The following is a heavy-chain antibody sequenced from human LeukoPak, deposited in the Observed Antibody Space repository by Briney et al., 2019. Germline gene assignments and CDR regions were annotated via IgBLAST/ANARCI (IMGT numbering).Heavy chain of an antibody. V-gene: IGHV3-21*01. Sequence: GGSLRLSCAASGFTFSTYNMNWVRQAPGKGLEWVSSITSSSSYIYYADSVKGRFTISRDNAKNSLYLQMNSLRAEDTAVYYCARYSSGVTGEDYFDYWGQGTLVTVSS. D-gene: IGHD4-23*01. CDR2: ITSSSSYI. J-gene: IGHJ4*02. CDR3: ARYSSGVTGEDYFDY. CDR1: GFTFSTYN.